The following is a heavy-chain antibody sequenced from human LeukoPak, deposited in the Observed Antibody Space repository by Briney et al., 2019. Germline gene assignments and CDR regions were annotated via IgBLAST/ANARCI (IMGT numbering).Heavy chain of an antibody. CDR2: ISWNSGSI. V-gene: IGHV3-9*01. D-gene: IGHD1-7*01. CDR1: GFTFDDYA. Sequence: PGRSLRLSCAASGFTFDDYAMHWVRQAPGKGLEWVSGISWNSGSIGYADSVKGRFTISRDNAKNSLYLQMNSLRAEDTAVYYCARDGKLHAFDIWGQGTMVTVSS. CDR3: ARDGKLHAFDI. J-gene: IGHJ3*02.